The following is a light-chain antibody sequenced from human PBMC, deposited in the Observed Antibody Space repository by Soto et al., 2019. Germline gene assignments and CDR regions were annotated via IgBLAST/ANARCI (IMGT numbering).Light chain of an antibody. V-gene: IGKV3-20*01. Sequence: EIGVPEAPGTLSLSPGDRAALSCRAIQSVSSKFLAWYQQKPGQAPRLLIYAASNRATGIPDRFSGSGSGTDFTLTISRLEPEDFAVYYCQQSGCSPPPLGQVTKVDNK. CDR1: QSVSSKF. CDR3: QQSGCSPPP. J-gene: IGKJ1*01. CDR2: AAS.